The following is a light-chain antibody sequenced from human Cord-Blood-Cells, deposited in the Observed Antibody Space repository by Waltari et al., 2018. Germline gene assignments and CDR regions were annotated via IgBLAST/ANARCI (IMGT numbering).Light chain of an antibody. CDR1: SSNIGSNT. CDR2: SNN. CDR3: AAWDDSLNGLV. V-gene: IGLV1-44*01. J-gene: IGLJ2*01. Sequence: QSVLTQPPSASGTPGQRVTISCSASSSNIGSNTVNWYQQLPGTAPKLLIYSNNQRPSGVPDRFSGSKSGTSASLAISGLQSEDEADYYWAAWDDSLNGLVFGGGTKLTVL.